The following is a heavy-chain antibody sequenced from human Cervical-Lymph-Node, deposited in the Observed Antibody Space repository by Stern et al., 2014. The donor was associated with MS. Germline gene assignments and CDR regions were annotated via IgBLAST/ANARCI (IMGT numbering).Heavy chain of an antibody. Sequence: VQLVESGPEVKKPGASVKVSCKASGSTFMSFGISWVRQAPGQGLEWMGRISVFNGDTNYAHKVQDRVTMTTDTSTSIAYMELRSLRSDDTAVYYCARDHSGYSSGWHHFDYWGQGTLVTVSS. CDR2: ISVFNGDT. CDR3: ARDHSGYSSGWHHFDY. CDR1: GSTFMSFG. V-gene: IGHV1-18*01. J-gene: IGHJ4*02. D-gene: IGHD6-19*01.